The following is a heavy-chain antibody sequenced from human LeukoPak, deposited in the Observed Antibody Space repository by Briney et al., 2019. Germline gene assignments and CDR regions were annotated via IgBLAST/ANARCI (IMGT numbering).Heavy chain of an antibody. Sequence: GGSLRLSCAASGFTFSSYAMSWVRQAPGKGLEWVSAISGSGGSTYYADSVKGRFTISRDNSKNTLYLQMNSLRAEDTAVYYCAKVGTTSGTDERYFDYWGQGTLVTVSS. CDR3: AKVGTTSGTDERYFDY. D-gene: IGHD1-26*01. CDR2: ISGSGGST. CDR1: GFTFSSYA. J-gene: IGHJ4*02. V-gene: IGHV3-23*01.